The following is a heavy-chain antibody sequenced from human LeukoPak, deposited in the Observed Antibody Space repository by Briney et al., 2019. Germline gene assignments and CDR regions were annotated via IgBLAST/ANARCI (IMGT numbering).Heavy chain of an antibody. V-gene: IGHV3-21*01. J-gene: IGHJ4*02. D-gene: IGHD6-13*01. CDR1: GFTFSSYS. CDR3: GRNDLAAAGDY. CDR2: ISSSSSNT. Sequence: GGSLRLSCAASGFTFSSYSMNWVRQAPGKGLEWVSSISSSSSNTYYADSVKGRYTISRDNAKNSLYLQMNSLRAEDTAVYYCGRNDLAAAGDYWGQGTLVTVSS.